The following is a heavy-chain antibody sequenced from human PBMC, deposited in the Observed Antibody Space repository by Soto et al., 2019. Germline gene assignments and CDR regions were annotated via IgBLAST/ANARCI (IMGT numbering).Heavy chain of an antibody. D-gene: IGHD2-21*01. CDR1: GFTFRRYG. CDR2: IWYDGSNN. J-gene: IGHJ4*02. V-gene: IGHV3-33*01. CDR3: ARDRLRMGWCFDY. Sequence: GYLRLSCAASGFTFRRYGMQWVRQAPGTGLGGVGVIWYDGSNNYYADSVKGRFTISRDNSKNSLYLQMNSLRAEDTAVYYCARDRLRMGWCFDYWGQGTLVTVSS.